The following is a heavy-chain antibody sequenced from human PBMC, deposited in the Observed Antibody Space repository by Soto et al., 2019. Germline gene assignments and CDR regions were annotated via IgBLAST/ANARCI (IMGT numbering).Heavy chain of an antibody. Sequence: QVTLKESGPVLVKPTETLTLICTVSGLSITDSEMGVSWIRQPPGQPLEWLAHIDSSGEKANRTFLKSRLAISKDTSKSPIVLTMTNMDPADTATYYCARRHLAVAVSPWFDPWGQGIPVTVSS. V-gene: IGHV2-26*01. D-gene: IGHD6-19*01. CDR3: ARRHLAVAVSPWFDP. CDR1: GLSITDSEMG. J-gene: IGHJ5*02. CDR2: IDSSGEK.